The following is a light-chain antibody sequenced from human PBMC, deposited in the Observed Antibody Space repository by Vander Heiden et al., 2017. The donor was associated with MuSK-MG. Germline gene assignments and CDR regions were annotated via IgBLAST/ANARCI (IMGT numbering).Light chain of an antibody. V-gene: IGKV1-5*01. CDR1: QSTSSR. CDR3: QQYTSYPWT. J-gene: IGKJ1*01. CDR2: DVS. Sequence: DIQMTQSPSNLSASVGDRVTITCRASQSTSSRLAWYQQKVGQAPKLLIYDVSNLQSGVSSRFSGSGSGTEFTLTISSLQPDDFATYSCQQYTSYPWTFGQGTKVEIK.